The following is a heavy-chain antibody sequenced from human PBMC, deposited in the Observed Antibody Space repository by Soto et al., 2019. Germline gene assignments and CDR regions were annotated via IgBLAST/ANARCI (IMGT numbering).Heavy chain of an antibody. V-gene: IGHV3-23*01. J-gene: IGHJ4*02. CDR1: GFTFSSYA. CDR2: ISGGGDRT. D-gene: IGHD2-2*01. CDR3: AKDASVVPAATFHY. Sequence: EVQLLESGGGLVQPGGSLRLSCAASGFTFSSYAMSWVRQAPGKGLEWVSGISGGGDRTYYADSVRGRFTISRDNSKNTMYLQMSSLRVEATAAYYCAKDASVVPAATFHYWGQGTVVTVAS.